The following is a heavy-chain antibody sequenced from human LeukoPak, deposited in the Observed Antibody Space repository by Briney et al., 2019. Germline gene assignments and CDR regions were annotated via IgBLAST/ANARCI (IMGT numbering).Heavy chain of an antibody. CDR1: GFTFSGYW. D-gene: IGHD1-26*01. Sequence: GGSLRLSCAASGFTFSGYWMTWVRQAPGKGLEWVANIRQDASEKYYVDSVKGRFTISRDNAKNSLYLQMNSLRVEDTAVYFCARLVDNGGYHPDYWGQGTLVIVSS. V-gene: IGHV3-7*01. J-gene: IGHJ4*02. CDR3: ARLVDNGGYHPDY. CDR2: IRQDASEK.